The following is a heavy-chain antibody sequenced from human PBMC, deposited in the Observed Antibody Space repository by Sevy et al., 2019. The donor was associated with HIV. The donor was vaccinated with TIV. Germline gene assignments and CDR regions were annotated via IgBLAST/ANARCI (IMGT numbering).Heavy chain of an antibody. V-gene: IGHV4-59*01. D-gene: IGHD2-21*02. CDR2: LYYSGST. CDR3: ARGGGWGEVVTAPERKNAFDI. Sequence: SETLSLTCTVSGGSISSYYWSWIRQPPGKGLEWIGYLYYSGSTNYNPSLKSRVTISVDTSKNQFSLKLSSVTAADTAGYYCARGGGWGEVVTAPERKNAFDIWGQGTMVTVSS. CDR1: GGSISSYY. J-gene: IGHJ3*02.